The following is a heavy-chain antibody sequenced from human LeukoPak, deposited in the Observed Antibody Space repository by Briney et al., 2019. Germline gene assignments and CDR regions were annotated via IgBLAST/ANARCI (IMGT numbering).Heavy chain of an antibody. V-gene: IGHV3-23*01. J-gene: IGHJ4*02. CDR1: GFTFSNYG. CDR3: PKDAIPGNSIWDYFAY. Sequence: GGSLRLSCTAAGFTFSNYGMSWVRQAPGKGLEWVSSIGNDKHYADSVKGRFTVSRDNSKNTLYLQLNSLRAEDSAVYYCPKDAIPGNSIWDYFAYWGQGTLVTVSS. D-gene: IGHD1-7*01. CDR2: IGNDK.